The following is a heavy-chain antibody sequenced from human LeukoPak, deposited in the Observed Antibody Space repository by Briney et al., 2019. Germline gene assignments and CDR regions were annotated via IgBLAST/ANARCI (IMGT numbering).Heavy chain of an antibody. CDR1: GFTFGSYA. V-gene: IGHV3-23*01. CDR3: AKEGAITFQY. Sequence: TGGSLRLSCAASGFTFGSYALSWVRQAPGKGLEWVSAIGGSGVSTNYADSVKGRFTISRDNSKNTLYLQMNSLRAEDTAVYYCAKEGAITFQYWGQGTLVTVSS. J-gene: IGHJ1*01. D-gene: IGHD1-26*01. CDR2: IGGSGVST.